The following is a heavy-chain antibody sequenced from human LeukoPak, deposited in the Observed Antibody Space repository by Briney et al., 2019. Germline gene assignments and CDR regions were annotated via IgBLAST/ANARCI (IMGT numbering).Heavy chain of an antibody. D-gene: IGHD4-17*01. J-gene: IGHJ4*02. V-gene: IGHV3-7*01. CDR1: KFTFSSYW. CDR2: IKQDGSVQ. Sequence: GGSLRLSCAASKFTFSSYWMGWVRQAPGKGLEWVANIKQDGSVQFYMDSLKGRFSVSRDNAKNSLYLQMNGLRVEDTAVYYCARDPTTVTTGPDYWGQGTPVTVSS. CDR3: ARDPTTVTTGPDY.